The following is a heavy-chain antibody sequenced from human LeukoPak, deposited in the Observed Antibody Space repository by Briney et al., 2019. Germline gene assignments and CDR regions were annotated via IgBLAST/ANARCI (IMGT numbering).Heavy chain of an antibody. CDR1: GNSFTSYW. Sequence: GESLKISCKGSGNSFTSYWIAWVRQMPGKGLEWMGIIYPGDSETRYSPSFQGQVTISVDKSISTAYLQWSSLKASDTAIYYCARLPSKYCSDTSCYRYFDPWGQGTLVTVSS. CDR2: IYPGDSET. CDR3: ARLPSKYCSDTSCYRYFDP. D-gene: IGHD2-2*01. J-gene: IGHJ5*02. V-gene: IGHV5-51*01.